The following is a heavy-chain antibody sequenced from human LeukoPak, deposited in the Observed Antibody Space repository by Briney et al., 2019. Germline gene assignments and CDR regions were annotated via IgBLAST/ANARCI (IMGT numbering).Heavy chain of an antibody. J-gene: IGHJ4*02. Sequence: PGGSLRLSCAASEFTFSSYSMNWVRQAPGKGLEWVSSISSSSSYIYYADSVKGRFTISRDNAKNSLYLQMNSLRAEDTAVYYCARYSSSSGFDYWGQGTLVTVSS. CDR2: ISSSSSYI. CDR1: EFTFSSYS. V-gene: IGHV3-21*01. CDR3: ARYSSSSGFDY. D-gene: IGHD6-6*01.